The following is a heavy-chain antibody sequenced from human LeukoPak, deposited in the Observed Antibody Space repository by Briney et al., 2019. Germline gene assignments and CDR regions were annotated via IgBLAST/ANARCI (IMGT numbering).Heavy chain of an antibody. CDR2: IYHSGST. D-gene: IGHD3-3*01. Sequence: SETLSLTCAVSGYSISSGYYWGWIRQPPGKGLEWIGSIYHSGSTYYNPSLKSRVTISVDTSKNQFSLKLSSVTAADTAVYYCARTHRFLEWPDYWGQGTLVTVSS. J-gene: IGHJ4*02. V-gene: IGHV4-38-2*01. CDR1: GYSISSGYY. CDR3: ARTHRFLEWPDY.